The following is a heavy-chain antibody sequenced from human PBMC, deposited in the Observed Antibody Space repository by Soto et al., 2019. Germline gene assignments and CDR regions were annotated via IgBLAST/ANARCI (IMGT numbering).Heavy chain of an antibody. Sequence: EVQLVASGGGLVKPGVSLRLSCAASGFTFSSYSMNWVRQAPGKGLEWVSSISSSSSYIYYADSVKGRFTISRDNAKNSLYLQRNSLRAEDTAVYYCASAHPPLYDILTGYYCHDAFDIWGQGTMVTVSS. CDR2: ISSSSSYI. CDR3: ASAHPPLYDILTGYYCHDAFDI. D-gene: IGHD3-9*01. CDR1: GFTFSSYS. V-gene: IGHV3-21*01. J-gene: IGHJ3*02.